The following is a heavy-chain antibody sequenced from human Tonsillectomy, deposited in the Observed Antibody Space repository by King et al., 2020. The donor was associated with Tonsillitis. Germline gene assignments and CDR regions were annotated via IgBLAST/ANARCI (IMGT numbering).Heavy chain of an antibody. CDR3: ARLPAGGREACSGGSCHPGLAGYGDSTGDAFDI. CDR2: IYPGDSDT. D-gene: IGHD2-15*01. CDR1: GYSFTSYW. V-gene: IGHV5-51*01. J-gene: IGHJ3*02. Sequence: DVQLVESGAEVKKPGESLKISCKGSGYSFTSYWIGWVRQMPGKGLEWMGIIYPGDSDTRYSPSFQGQVTISADKSISTAYLQWSSLKASDTAMYYCARLPAGGREACSGGSCHPGLAGYGDSTGDAFDIWGQGTMVTVSS.